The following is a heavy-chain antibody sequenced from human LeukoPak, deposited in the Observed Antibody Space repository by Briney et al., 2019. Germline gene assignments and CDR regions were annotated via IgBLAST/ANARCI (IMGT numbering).Heavy chain of an antibody. CDR1: GGSVSSGSYY. CDR3: ASGYCSGGSCYSDYYYYGMDV. CDR2: IYYSGST. Sequence: SETLSLTCTASGGSVSSGSYYWSWIRQPPGKGLEWIGYIYYSGSTNYNPSLKSRVTVSVDTSKNQFSLKLSSVTAADTAVYYCASGYCSGGSCYSDYYYYGMDVWGQGTTVTVSS. D-gene: IGHD2-15*01. J-gene: IGHJ6*02. V-gene: IGHV4-61*01.